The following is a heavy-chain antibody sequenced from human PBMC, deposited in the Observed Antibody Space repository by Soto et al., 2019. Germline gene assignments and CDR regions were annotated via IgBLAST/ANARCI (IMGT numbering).Heavy chain of an antibody. V-gene: IGHV4-31*03. CDR2: IYYNGNT. CDR1: GDSINSNGFY. CDR3: ARGRFSFAYSFDY. D-gene: IGHD5-18*01. J-gene: IGHJ4*02. Sequence: QVQLQESGPGLVKPSQTLSLTCTVSGDSINSNGFYWSWIRQHPEKGLEWIGYIYYNGNTLYNPSLGGRANISVDTSRTQFSLNLTYVTAADTAVYFCARGRFSFAYSFDYWGQGTLVTVSS.